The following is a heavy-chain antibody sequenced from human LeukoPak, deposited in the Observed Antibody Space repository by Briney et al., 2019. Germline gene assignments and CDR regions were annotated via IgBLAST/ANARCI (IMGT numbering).Heavy chain of an antibody. Sequence: SETLSLTCAVYGVSFSGYYWSWIRQPPGKGLEWIGEINHSGSTNYNPSLKSRVTISVDTSKNQFSLKLSSVTAADTAVYYCAGPFLGYCSSTSCHTDAFDIWGQGTMVTVSS. D-gene: IGHD2-2*01. CDR2: INHSGST. CDR1: GVSFSGYY. CDR3: AGPFLGYCSSTSCHTDAFDI. J-gene: IGHJ3*02. V-gene: IGHV4-34*01.